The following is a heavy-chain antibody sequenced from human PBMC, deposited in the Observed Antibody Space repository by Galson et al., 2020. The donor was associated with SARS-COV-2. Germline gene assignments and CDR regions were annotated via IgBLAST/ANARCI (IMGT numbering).Heavy chain of an antibody. J-gene: IGHJ3*02. CDR1: GFNLGSFW. Sequence: GESLKISCAASGFNLGSFWMHWVRQAPGKGLVWVSRVTSDGSITSYADSVKGRFTISRDNAKNTLYLQMNSLRAEDTAVYYCARDLFPKPPCCDGACSDALDIWGQGTMVTVSS. D-gene: IGHD2-21*01. V-gene: IGHV3-74*01. CDR3: ARDLFPKPPCCDGACSDALDI. CDR2: VTSDGSIT.